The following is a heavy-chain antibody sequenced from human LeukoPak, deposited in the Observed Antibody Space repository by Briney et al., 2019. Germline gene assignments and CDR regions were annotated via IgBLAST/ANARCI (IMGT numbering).Heavy chain of an antibody. D-gene: IGHD1-26*01. Sequence: GGSLRLSCAASGFTVSSNYMSWVRQAPGKGLEWVSIIYSGGSTFYADSVKGRFTISRDNSKNTLYLQMNSLGAEDTAVYYCARGGSYLSAFDIWGQGTMVTVSS. CDR3: ARGGSYLSAFDI. CDR1: GFTVSSNY. CDR2: IYSGGST. J-gene: IGHJ3*02. V-gene: IGHV3-53*01.